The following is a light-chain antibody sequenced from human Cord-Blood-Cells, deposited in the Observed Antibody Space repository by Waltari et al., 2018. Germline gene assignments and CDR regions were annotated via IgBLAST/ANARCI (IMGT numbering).Light chain of an antibody. CDR3: AAWDDSLNGRGV. CDR2: SNN. V-gene: IGLV1-44*01. Sequence: QSVLTPPPSASGTPGQSVTISCSGSSSNIGSNTVNSYQQLPGTAPKLLIYSNNQRPSGVPDRFSGSKSGTSASLAISGLQSEDEADYYCAAWDDSLNGRGVFGGGTKLTVL. CDR1: SSNIGSNT. J-gene: IGLJ2*01.